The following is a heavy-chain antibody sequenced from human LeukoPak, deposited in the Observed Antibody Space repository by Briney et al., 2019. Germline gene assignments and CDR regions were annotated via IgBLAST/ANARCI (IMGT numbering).Heavy chain of an antibody. Sequence: GGSLRLSCAASGFTLSSYAMSWVRQAPGKGLEWVSAISGSGGSTYYADSVKGRFTISRDNSKNTLYLQMNSLRAEDTAVYYCAKDSTRDIVVVVASFNWFDPWGQGTLVTVSS. CDR2: ISGSGGST. CDR1: GFTLSSYA. CDR3: AKDSTRDIVVVVASFNWFDP. V-gene: IGHV3-23*01. J-gene: IGHJ5*02. D-gene: IGHD2-15*01.